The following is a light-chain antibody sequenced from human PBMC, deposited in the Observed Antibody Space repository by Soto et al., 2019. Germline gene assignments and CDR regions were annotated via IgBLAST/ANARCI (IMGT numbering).Light chain of an antibody. CDR2: DVS. J-gene: IGLJ1*01. CDR3: SSYTSSSTLPYV. Sequence: QSVLTQPASVSGSPGQSITISCTGTSSDVGGYNYVSWYQQHPGKAPKLMIYDVSNRPSGVSNRFSGSKSGNTASLTISGLQAEDEADYYCSSYTSSSTLPYVFVTGTKVTV. CDR1: SSDVGGYNY. V-gene: IGLV2-14*01.